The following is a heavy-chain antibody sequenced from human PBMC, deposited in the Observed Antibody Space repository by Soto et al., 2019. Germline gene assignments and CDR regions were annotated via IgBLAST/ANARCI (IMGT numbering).Heavy chain of an antibody. CDR1: GYTLTELS. V-gene: IGHV1-24*01. Sequence: ASVKVSCKVSGYTLTELSMHWVRQAPGKGLEWMGGFDPEDGETIYAQKFQGRATMTEDTSTDTAYMELSSLRSEDTAVYYCATDCGYCSNVGWFDPWGQGTLVTVSS. CDR2: FDPEDGET. J-gene: IGHJ5*02. D-gene: IGHD2-2*03. CDR3: ATDCGYCSNVGWFDP.